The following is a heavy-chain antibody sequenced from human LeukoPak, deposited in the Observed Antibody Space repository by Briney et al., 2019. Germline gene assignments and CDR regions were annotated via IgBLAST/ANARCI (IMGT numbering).Heavy chain of an antibody. D-gene: IGHD3-22*01. Sequence: ASVKVSCKVSGYTLTELSMHWVRQAPGKGLEWMGGFDPEDGETIYAQKFQGRVTTTEDTSTDTAYMELSSLRSEDTAVYYCATSGENSSGYYHWGQGTLVTVSS. CDR2: FDPEDGET. CDR1: GYTLTELS. V-gene: IGHV1-24*01. J-gene: IGHJ5*02. CDR3: ATSGENSSGYYH.